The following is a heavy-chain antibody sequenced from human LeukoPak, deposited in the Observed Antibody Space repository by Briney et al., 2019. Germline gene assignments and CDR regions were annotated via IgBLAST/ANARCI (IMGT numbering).Heavy chain of an antibody. CDR2: IYHSGST. J-gene: IGHJ6*03. Sequence: SETLSLTCTVYGGSFSYYYWSWIRQPPGKGLEWIGEIYHSGSTNYNPSLKSRVTISVDKSKNQFSLKLSSVTAADTAVYYCARENYYGSGSHSYYYYYYMDVWGKGTTVTVSS. CDR1: GGSFSYYY. CDR3: ARENYYGSGSHSYYYYYYMDV. D-gene: IGHD3-10*01. V-gene: IGHV4-34*01.